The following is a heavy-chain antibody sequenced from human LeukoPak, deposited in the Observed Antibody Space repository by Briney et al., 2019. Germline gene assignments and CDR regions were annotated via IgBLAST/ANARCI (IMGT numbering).Heavy chain of an antibody. V-gene: IGHV4-34*01. J-gene: IGHJ4*02. CDR2: INQSGIT. CDR1: GGSFNYY. CDR3: ARGSHRAWEVLLD. Sequence: SETLSLTCAVYGGSFNYYWSWIRQPPGKGLEWIGDINQSGITNYDPSLKSRVTISIDTSKNQLSLKVTSVTAADTAVYYCARGSHRAWEVLLDWGQGTLVAVSS. D-gene: IGHD3-10*01.